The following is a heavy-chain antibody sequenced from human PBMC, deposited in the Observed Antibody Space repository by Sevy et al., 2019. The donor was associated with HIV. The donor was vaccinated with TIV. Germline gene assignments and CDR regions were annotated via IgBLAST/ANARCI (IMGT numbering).Heavy chain of an antibody. CDR3: ARDTRFLEWLAVLDYYYYGMDV. V-gene: IGHV1-69*13. Sequence: ASVKVSCKASGGTFSSYAISWVRQAPGQGLEWMGGIIPIFGTANYAQKFQGRVTITADESTSTAYMELSGLRSEDTAVYYCARDTRFLEWLAVLDYYYYGMDVWGQGTTVTVSS. CDR2: IIPIFGTA. J-gene: IGHJ6*02. CDR1: GGTFSSYA. D-gene: IGHD3-3*01.